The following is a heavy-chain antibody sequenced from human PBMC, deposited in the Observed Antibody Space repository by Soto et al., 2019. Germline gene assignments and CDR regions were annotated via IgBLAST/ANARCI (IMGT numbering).Heavy chain of an antibody. CDR1: GFIFSSYS. D-gene: IGHD3-3*01. CDR3: ARSGDFFVAARSLTYHFNGLDV. CDR2: ISSSTNTI. J-gene: IGHJ6*02. V-gene: IGHV3-48*02. Sequence: GGSLRLSCAASGFIFSSYSMSWVRQVPGKGLQWVSHISSSTNTIYYADSVKGRFTISRDSAKNSVYLQMNSLRDEDTAVYYCARSGDFFVAARSLTYHFNGLDVWGQGTTVTVS.